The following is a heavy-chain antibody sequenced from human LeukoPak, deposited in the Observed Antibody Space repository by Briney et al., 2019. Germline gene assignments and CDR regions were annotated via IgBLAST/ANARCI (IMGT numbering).Heavy chain of an antibody. J-gene: IGHJ4*02. Sequence: SQTLSLTCTVSGGSISSGDYYWSWIRQPPGKGLEWIGYIYYSGSTYFNPSLESRVTISVDTSKNQFSLKLSSVTAADTAVYYCARVNFLNYYDSSGYYEDYWGQGTLVTVSS. V-gene: IGHV4-30-4*01. CDR3: ARVNFLNYYDSSGYYEDY. CDR1: GGSISSGDYY. D-gene: IGHD3-22*01. CDR2: IYYSGST.